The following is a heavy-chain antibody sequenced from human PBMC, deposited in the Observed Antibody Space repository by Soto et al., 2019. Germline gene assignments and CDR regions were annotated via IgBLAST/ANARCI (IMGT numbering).Heavy chain of an antibody. D-gene: IGHD3-10*02. CDR3: SRFTMVGGWSDPNYSHCMEV. CDR2: ISGYNGNT. Sequence: QVQLVQSGAEVTKPGSSVTVSCKTSGYTFSNYGINWVRQAPGQGLEWMGWISGYNGNTNYAQTVQGRVTMTIETTTGTVYMELRRLKADDTAILYCSRFTMVGGWSDPNYSHCMEVWGQGTTVTVSS. J-gene: IGHJ6*02. CDR1: GYTFSNYG. V-gene: IGHV1-18*01.